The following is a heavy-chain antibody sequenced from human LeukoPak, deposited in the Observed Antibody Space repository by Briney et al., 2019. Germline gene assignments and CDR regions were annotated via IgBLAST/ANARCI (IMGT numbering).Heavy chain of an antibody. CDR1: GGSISSYY. D-gene: IGHD2-2*01. V-gene: IGHV4-4*07. CDR2: YTSGST. Sequence: ETLSLTCTVSGGSISSYYWSWIRQPAGKGLEWIGRYTSGSTNYNPSLKSRVTMSVDTSKNQFSLKLSSVTAADTAVYYCAGYIVVVPAAEPEYFDYWGQGTLVTVSS. CDR3: AGYIVVVPAAEPEYFDY. J-gene: IGHJ4*02.